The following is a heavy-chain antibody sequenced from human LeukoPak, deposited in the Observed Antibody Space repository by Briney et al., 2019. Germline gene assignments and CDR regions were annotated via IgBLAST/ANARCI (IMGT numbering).Heavy chain of an antibody. CDR2: LNPNSGNT. J-gene: IGHJ6*03. CDR1: GYTFTSFD. V-gene: IGHV1-8*03. CDR3: ARGLNVPAALYYYYYYMDV. D-gene: IGHD2-2*01. Sequence: ASVKVSCKASGYTFTSFDINWVRQATGQGLEWMGWLNPNSGNTGYAQKFQGRVTITRNTSMSTAYMELSGLRSEDTAVYYCARGLNVPAALYYYYYYMDVWGKGTTVTVSS.